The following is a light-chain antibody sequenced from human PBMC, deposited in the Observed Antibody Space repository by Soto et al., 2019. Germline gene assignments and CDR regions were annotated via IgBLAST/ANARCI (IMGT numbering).Light chain of an antibody. Sequence: DIPMTQSPSSLSASVGDRVTITCRASQSISYYLNWYQQKPGKAPKLLMYAASSLQSGVPSRFSGSGSGTDFTLTISSLQPEDFATYYCQQTYSTPRTWTFGQGTKVEIK. CDR3: QQTYSTPRTWT. CDR1: QSISYY. J-gene: IGKJ1*01. V-gene: IGKV1-39*01. CDR2: AAS.